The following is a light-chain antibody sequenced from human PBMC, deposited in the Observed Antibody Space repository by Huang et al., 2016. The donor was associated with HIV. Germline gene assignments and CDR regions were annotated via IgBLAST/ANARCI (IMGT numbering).Light chain of an antibody. Sequence: EIVMTQSPATLSVSPGERATLSCRASQSVTGNLAWYQHKPGQPPRLLIYGASTRAAVAADRFNASGSGTEFTLTINSLQSEDFAVYYCQQYNKWPRTFGPGTKVDVK. CDR2: GAS. CDR3: QQYNKWPRT. V-gene: IGKV3-15*01. J-gene: IGKJ3*01. CDR1: QSVTGN.